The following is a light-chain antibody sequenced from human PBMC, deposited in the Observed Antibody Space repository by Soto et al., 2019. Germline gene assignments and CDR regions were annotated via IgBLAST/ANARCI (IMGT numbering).Light chain of an antibody. CDR1: QSISNH. J-gene: IGKJ4*01. Sequence: DIQVTQSPSSLSASVEDRVIITCRASQSISNHLNWYQQKPGKAPKLLIFAASSLQSGVPSRFSGSGFGTDFTLTIRSLQPEDVGTYYCQNYDDAPLTFGGGTKVDI. CDR3: QNYDDAPLT. CDR2: AAS. V-gene: IGKV1-39*01.